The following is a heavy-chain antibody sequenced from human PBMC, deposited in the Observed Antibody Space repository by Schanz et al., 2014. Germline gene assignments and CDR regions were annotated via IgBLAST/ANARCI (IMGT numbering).Heavy chain of an antibody. V-gene: IGHV3-30*02. J-gene: IGHJ4*02. CDR1: GSSGSGER. CDR2: IRFDASAK. D-gene: IGHD6-19*01. CDR3: VGIHVAVAEEGY. Sequence: QVQLVESGGGVAQPGGSLRTQGGASGSSGSGERMHWVRTAPGKGLEWVAYIRFDASAKYYGDSVEGRFTISRDNAKNTLYLQMNSLRPERTALYYCVGIHVAVAEEGYWGQGALGSVS.